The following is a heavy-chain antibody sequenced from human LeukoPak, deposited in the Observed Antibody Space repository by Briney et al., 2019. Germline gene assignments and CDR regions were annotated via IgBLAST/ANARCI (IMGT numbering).Heavy chain of an antibody. CDR3: ASDGLLDTASIYYMDV. D-gene: IGHD5-18*01. CDR1: GGTFSSYA. V-gene: IGHV1-69*05. Sequence: ASVKVSCKASGGTFSSYAISWVRQAPGQGLEWMGRIIPIFGTANYAQKFQGRGTITTDGSTSTAYMELSSLISEDTAVYYCASDGLLDTASIYYMDVWGKGTTVTVSS. CDR2: IIPIFGTA. J-gene: IGHJ6*03.